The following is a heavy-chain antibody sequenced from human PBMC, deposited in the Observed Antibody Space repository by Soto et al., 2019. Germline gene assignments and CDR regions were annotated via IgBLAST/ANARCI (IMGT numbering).Heavy chain of an antibody. Sequence: QVQLVQSGAEVKKPGCSAKVSCKASGGTFSRYAINWVRQAPGQGLEWMGRIVPMFGIPNFAPKFQGRVTMTADRSTTTAYMELTSLRSEDTAVYYCASGPYTSSSAVYYYYDMDVWGKGTTVTVSS. J-gene: IGHJ6*03. CDR3: ASGPYTSSSAVYYYYDMDV. CDR2: IVPMFGIP. V-gene: IGHV1-69*02. D-gene: IGHD6-6*01. CDR1: GGTFSRYA.